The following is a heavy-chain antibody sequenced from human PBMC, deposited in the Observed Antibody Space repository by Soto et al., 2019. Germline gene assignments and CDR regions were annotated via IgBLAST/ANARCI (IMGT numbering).Heavy chain of an antibody. J-gene: IGHJ4*02. V-gene: IGHV3-7*03. Sequence: GGSLRLSCAASGFTFSSYWMSWVRQAPGKWLEWVANIKQDGSERYYVDSVKGRFTISRDNAKNSLYLQMNSLRAEDTAVYYCARGGSSTRFMDYWGQGXLVTVYS. CDR2: IKQDGSER. CDR3: ARGGSSTRFMDY. CDR1: GFTFSSYW. D-gene: IGHD2-2*01.